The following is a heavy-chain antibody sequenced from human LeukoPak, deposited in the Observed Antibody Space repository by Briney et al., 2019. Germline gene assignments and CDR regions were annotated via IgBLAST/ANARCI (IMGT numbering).Heavy chain of an antibody. CDR1: GFTFSSNY. CDR3: ARERDSSGYYLRY. V-gene: IGHV3-53*01. J-gene: IGHJ4*02. D-gene: IGHD3-22*01. Sequence: GGSLRLSCAASGFTFSSNYMSWVRQAPGKGLEWVSVIYSGGSTHYADSVKGRFTISRDNSKNTLYLQMNSLRAEDTAVYYCARERDSSGYYLRYWGQGTLVTVSS. CDR2: IYSGGST.